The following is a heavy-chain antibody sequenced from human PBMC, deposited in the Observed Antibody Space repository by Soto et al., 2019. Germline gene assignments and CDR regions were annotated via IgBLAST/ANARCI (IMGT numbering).Heavy chain of an antibody. CDR1: VGSFSSYA. CDR3: ARDDLPGIAAAGTSYYYGMDV. Sequence: SVKLSCKASVGSFSSYAISWVRQTPGQGLEWMGGIIPIFGTANYAQKFQGRVTITADESTSTAYMELSSLRSEDTAVYYCARDDLPGIAAAGTSYYYGMDVWGQGTTVTVSS. V-gene: IGHV1-69*13. CDR2: IIPIFGTA. J-gene: IGHJ6*01. D-gene: IGHD6-13*01.